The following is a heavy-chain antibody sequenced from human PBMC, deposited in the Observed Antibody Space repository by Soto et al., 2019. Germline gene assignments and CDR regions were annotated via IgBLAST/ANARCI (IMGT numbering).Heavy chain of an antibody. CDR2: ISGSGGST. D-gene: IGHD3-10*01. CDR1: VFTFSSYA. J-gene: IGHJ6*02. Sequence: LRLSCAASVFTFSSYAMSCVRQAPFKGLDWVSAISGSGGSTYYADSVKGRFTISRDNSKNTLYLQMNSLRAEDTAVYYCAKLGVGGGSGSWNDYYYGMDVWGQGTTVTVSS. V-gene: IGHV3-23*01. CDR3: AKLGVGGGSGSWNDYYYGMDV.